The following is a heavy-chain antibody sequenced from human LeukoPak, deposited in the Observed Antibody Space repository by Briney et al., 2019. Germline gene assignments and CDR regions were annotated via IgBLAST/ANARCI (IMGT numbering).Heavy chain of an antibody. J-gene: IGHJ3*02. CDR1: GDSVSSNSDA. V-gene: IGHV6-1*01. CDR3: AREATITMVRGVTSDAFYI. Sequence: SQTLSLTCAVSGDSVSSNSDAWTWIRQSPSRGLEWLGRTYYRSKWYNDYAVSVKSRITINPDTSKNQFSLQLNSVTPEDTAVYYCAREATITMVRGVTSDAFYIWGRGTMVTVSS. CDR2: TYYRSKWYN. D-gene: IGHD3-10*01.